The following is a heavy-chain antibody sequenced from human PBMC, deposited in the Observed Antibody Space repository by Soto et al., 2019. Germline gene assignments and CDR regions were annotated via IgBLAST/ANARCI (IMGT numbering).Heavy chain of an antibody. V-gene: IGHV4-34*01. Sequence: PXXTLSLPCAVSGGSFNSNYWTWVLQPPGKGLEWIGEVYHTGATNYNPSLKSRVTISADTSKNQFSMNLNSVTATDTAIYFCASARWDYWGLGTLVTVSS. J-gene: IGHJ4*02. CDR1: GGSFNSNY. CDR3: ASARWDY. CDR2: VYHTGAT.